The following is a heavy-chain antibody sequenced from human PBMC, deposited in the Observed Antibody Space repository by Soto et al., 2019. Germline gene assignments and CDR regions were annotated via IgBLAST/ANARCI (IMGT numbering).Heavy chain of an antibody. Sequence: QVQLVESGGGVVQPGRSLRLSCAASGFTFSSYAMHWVRQAPGKGLEWVAVISYDGSNKYYADSVKGRFTISRDNSKNPLYLQMNSLRAEDTAVYYCARVDATYRELNWFDPWGQGTLVTVSS. CDR1: GFTFSSYA. CDR3: ARVDATYRELNWFDP. CDR2: ISYDGSNK. V-gene: IGHV3-30-3*01. D-gene: IGHD1-26*01. J-gene: IGHJ5*02.